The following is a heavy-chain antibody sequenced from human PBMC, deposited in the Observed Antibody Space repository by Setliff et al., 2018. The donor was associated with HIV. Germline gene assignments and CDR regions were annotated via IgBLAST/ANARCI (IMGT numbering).Heavy chain of an antibody. CDR3: AKDGEWEQWPTHYFDY. CDR1: GGSISSGGYS. D-gene: IGHD1-26*01. CDR2: IFHSGST. Sequence: PSETLSLTCAVSGGSISSGGYSWSWIRQPPGKGLEWIGYIFHSGSTYYNPSLKSRVTISVDTSKNQFSLRAEDTAVYYCAKDGEWEQWPTHYFDYWGQGTLVTVSS. V-gene: IGHV4-30-2*01. J-gene: IGHJ4*02.